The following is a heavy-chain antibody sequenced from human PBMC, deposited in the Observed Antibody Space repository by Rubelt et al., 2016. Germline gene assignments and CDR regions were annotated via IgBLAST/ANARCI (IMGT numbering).Heavy chain of an antibody. J-gene: IGHJ4*02. D-gene: IGHD3-10*01. CDR1: GGSFSGYY. Sequence: QVQLQQWGAGLLKPSETLSLTCAVYGGSFSGYYWSWIRQPPGKGLEWIGEINHSGSTNYNPPLKSRVTISVDTSKNQFSLKLSSVTAADTAVYYCASRGRYYGSGSYPPRTGIVDYWGQGTLVTVSS. CDR3: ASRGRYYGSGSYPPRTGIVDY. CDR2: INHSGST. V-gene: IGHV4-34*01.